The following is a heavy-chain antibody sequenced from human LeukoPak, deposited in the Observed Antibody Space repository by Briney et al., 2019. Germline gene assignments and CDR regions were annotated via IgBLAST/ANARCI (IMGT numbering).Heavy chain of an antibody. J-gene: IGHJ4*02. D-gene: IGHD3-22*01. CDR2: ISGSGGST. V-gene: IGHV3-23*01. CDR1: GFTFSSYA. CDR3: AKKVYYDSSGYIDY. Sequence: AGGSLRLSCAASGFTFSSYAMSWVRQAPGKGLEWGSAISGSGGSTYYADSVKGRFTISRDNSKNTLYLQMNSLRAEDTAVYYCAKKVYYDSSGYIDYWGLGTLVTVSS.